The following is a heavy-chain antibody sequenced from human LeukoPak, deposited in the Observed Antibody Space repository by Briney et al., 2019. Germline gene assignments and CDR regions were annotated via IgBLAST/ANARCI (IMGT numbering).Heavy chain of an antibody. Sequence: SVKVSCKASGDSFGNYGFSWVRQAPGQGLEWMGGIIPMFGAPNYAQRFKGRVTIAAGAFTSTVYMELSSLTSDDTAVYYCARDAGGTYRSYYALHVWGQGTTVTVS. CDR3: ARDAGGTYRSYYALHV. CDR2: IIPMFGAP. CDR1: GDSFGNYG. J-gene: IGHJ6*02. V-gene: IGHV1-69*01. D-gene: IGHD3-16*01.